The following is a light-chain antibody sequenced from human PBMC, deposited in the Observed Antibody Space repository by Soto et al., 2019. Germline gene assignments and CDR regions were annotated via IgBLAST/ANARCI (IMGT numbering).Light chain of an antibody. J-gene: IGLJ1*01. Sequence: QSALTQPASVSGSPGQSITISCTGTSSDVGGHNYVSWYQQHPGKAPKLMIYDVSNRPSGVSNRFSGSKSGNTASLTISGLQAEDEADYYCSSYTSSRNYVFGTGTKLTVL. CDR1: SSDVGGHNY. CDR2: DVS. V-gene: IGLV2-14*01. CDR3: SSYTSSRNYV.